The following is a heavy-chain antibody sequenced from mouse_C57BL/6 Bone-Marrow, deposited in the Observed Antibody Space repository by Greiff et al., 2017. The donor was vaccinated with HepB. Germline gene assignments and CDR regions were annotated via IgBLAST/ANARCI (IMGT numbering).Heavy chain of an antibody. CDR3: VITTVRDY. CDR2: IYPRSGNT. D-gene: IGHD1-1*01. J-gene: IGHJ4*01. CDR1: GYTFTSYG. Sequence: VKLVESGAELARPGASVKLSCKASGYTFTSYGISWVKQRTGQGLEWIGEIYPRSGNTYYNEKFKGKATLTADKSSSTAYMELRSLTSEDSAVYFCVITTVRDYWGQGTSVTVSS. V-gene: IGHV1-81*01.